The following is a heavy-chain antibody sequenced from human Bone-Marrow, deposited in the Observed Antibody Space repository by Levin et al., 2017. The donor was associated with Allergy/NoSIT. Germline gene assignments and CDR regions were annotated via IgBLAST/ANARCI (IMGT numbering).Heavy chain of an antibody. CDR3: ARDYSPTNDYDILTGYFY. D-gene: IGHD3-9*01. CDR2: IIPIFGTA. CDR1: GGTFSSYA. V-gene: IGHV1-69*06. J-gene: IGHJ4*02. Sequence: SVKVSCKASGGTFSSYAISWVRQAPGQGLEWMGGIIPIFGTANYAQKFQGRVTITADKSTSTAYMELSSLRSEDTAVYYCARDYSPTNDYDILTGYFYWGQGTLVTVSS.